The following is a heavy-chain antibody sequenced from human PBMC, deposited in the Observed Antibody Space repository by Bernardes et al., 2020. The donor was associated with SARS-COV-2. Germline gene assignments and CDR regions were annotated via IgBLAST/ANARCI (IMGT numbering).Heavy chain of an antibody. CDR3: AVFLTEYDSSGFLFDP. V-gene: IGHV4-34*01. CDR2: INHSGST. CDR1: GWSFSGYY. Sequence: SETLSLTCAVYGWSFSGYYWSWIRQPPGKGLEWIGEINHSGSTNYNPSLKSRVTISVDTSRNHFSLQLISVPAADTAVYYWAVFLTEYDSSGFLFDPWGQGTLVTVSS. D-gene: IGHD3-22*01. J-gene: IGHJ5*02.